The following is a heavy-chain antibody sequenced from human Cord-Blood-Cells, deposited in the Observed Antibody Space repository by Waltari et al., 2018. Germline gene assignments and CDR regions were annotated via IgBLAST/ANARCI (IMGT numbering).Heavy chain of an antibody. CDR3: ARRSIAAAGTNYYYYYMDV. CDR2: IYYSGST. Sequence: QVQLQESGPGLVKPSETLSLTCTVSGGSISSYYWSWIRQPPWKGLEWIGYIYYSGSTNYNPSLKSRVTISVDTSKNQFSLKLSSVTAADTAVYYCARRSIAAAGTNYYYYYMDVWGKGTTVTVSS. CDR1: GGSISSYY. D-gene: IGHD6-13*01. J-gene: IGHJ6*03. V-gene: IGHV4-59*08.